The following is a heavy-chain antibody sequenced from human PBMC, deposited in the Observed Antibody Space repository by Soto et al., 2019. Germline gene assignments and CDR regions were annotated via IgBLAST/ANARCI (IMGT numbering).Heavy chain of an antibody. CDR2: ISYDGSNK. D-gene: IGHD3-10*01. CDR3: AKVGGLLWFGDGSCCDY. Sequence: QVQLVESGGGVVQPGRSLRLSCAASGFTFSSYGMHWVRQAPGKGLEWVAVISYDGSNKYYADSVKGRFTISRDNSKNPLYLQIKCSRSEDTAVDYWAKVGGLLWFGDGSCCDYWGQGTLVTVSS. CDR1: GFTFSSYG. V-gene: IGHV3-30*18. J-gene: IGHJ4*02.